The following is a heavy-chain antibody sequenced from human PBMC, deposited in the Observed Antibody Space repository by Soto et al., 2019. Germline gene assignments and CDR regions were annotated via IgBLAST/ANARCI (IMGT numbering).Heavy chain of an antibody. Sequence: EVQLVETGGGLIQPGGSLRLSCAASGFTVSSNYMSWVRQAPGKGLEWVSVIYSGGSTYYADSVKGRFTISRDNSKKTVYLQMNSLRVDDTAVYYCARISSLLSLSRPDYWGQGTLVTVSS. D-gene: IGHD3-16*01. J-gene: IGHJ4*02. V-gene: IGHV3-53*05. CDR2: IYSGGST. CDR1: GFTVSSNY. CDR3: ARISSLLSLSRPDY.